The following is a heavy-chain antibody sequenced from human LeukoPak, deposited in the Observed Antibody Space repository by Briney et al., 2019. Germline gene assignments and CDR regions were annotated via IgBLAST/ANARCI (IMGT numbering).Heavy chain of an antibody. CDR1: GYSFTSYW. Sequence: GGSLKISCKGSGYSFTSYWIGWVRQMPGKGLEWMGIIYPGDSDTRYSPSFQGQATISADKSISTAYLHWSSLKASDTAMYYCARRAYCGGDCYSDYWGQGTLVTVSS. V-gene: IGHV5-51*01. CDR3: ARRAYCGGDCYSDY. J-gene: IGHJ4*02. D-gene: IGHD2-21*02. CDR2: IYPGDSDT.